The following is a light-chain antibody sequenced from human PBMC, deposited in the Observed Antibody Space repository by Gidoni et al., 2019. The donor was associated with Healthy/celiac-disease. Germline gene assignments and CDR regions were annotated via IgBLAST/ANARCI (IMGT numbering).Light chain of an antibody. V-gene: IGKV1-33*01. CDR3: QQYDNLLFT. CDR1: QDISNY. J-gene: IGKJ3*01. CDR2: D. Sequence: DIQMTQSPSSLSASVGDRVTITCQASQDISNYLNWYQQKPGKAPKLLIYDASRFSGSGSGTDFTFTISSLQLEDIATYYCQQYDNLLFTFGPGTKVDIK.